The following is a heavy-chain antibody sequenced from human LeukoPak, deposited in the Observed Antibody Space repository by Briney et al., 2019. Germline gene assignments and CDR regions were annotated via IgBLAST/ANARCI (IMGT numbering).Heavy chain of an antibody. CDR1: GFTFSSYA. CDR2: ISGSGGST. J-gene: IGHJ5*02. V-gene: IGHV3-23*01. D-gene: IGHD6-6*01. Sequence: GGPLRLSCAASGFTFSSYAMSWVRQAPGKGLEWVSAISGSGGSTYYADSVKGRFTISRDNSKNTLYLQMNSLRAEDTAVYYCAKDVYSSSDPNWFDPWGQGTLVTVSS. CDR3: AKDVYSSSDPNWFDP.